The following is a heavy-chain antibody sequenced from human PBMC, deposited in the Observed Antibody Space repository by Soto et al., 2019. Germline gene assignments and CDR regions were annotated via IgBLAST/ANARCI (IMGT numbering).Heavy chain of an antibody. Sequence: GGSLRLSCAASGFIFGNHGMTWVRQAPGRALEWVSTINANAIDTHYAESVKGSFTISRDTSKSTLDLQMNSLRAEDTAIYYCVSWVSAHFDFWGPGTLGTGSS. D-gene: IGHD2-8*01. CDR1: GFIFGNHG. J-gene: IGHJ4*02. CDR2: INANAIDT. V-gene: IGHV3-23*01. CDR3: VSWVSAHFDF.